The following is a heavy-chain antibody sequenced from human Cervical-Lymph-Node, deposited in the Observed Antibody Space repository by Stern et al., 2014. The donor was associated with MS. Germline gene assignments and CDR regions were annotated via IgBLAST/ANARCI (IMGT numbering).Heavy chain of an antibody. CDR3: AREVAGHRLGMMDV. CDR2: INPSGGST. V-gene: IGHV1-46*01. CDR1: GYTFTTYY. Sequence: MQLVDSGAEVKKPGASVKGSCQASGYTFTTYYMHWVRQAPGQGLEWMGIINPSGGSTSYAQKFQGRVTMTRDTSTSTVYMELSSLRSEDTAVYYCAREVAGHRLGMMDVWGRGTTVTVSS. J-gene: IGHJ6*02. D-gene: IGHD6-19*01.